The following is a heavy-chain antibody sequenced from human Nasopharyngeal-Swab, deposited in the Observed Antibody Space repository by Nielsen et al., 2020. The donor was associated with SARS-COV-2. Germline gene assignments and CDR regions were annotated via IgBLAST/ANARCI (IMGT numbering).Heavy chain of an antibody. CDR2: IYYGGGT. CDR3: ATLSSSWYEYYFDY. J-gene: IGHJ4*02. Sequence: SETLSLTCTVSGGSISSSTYYWAWIRQPPGKGLEWIGSIYYGGGTYYNPSLKSRVTISVDTSKNQFSLTLSSVTAADTAVYYCATLSSSWYEYYFDYWGQGTLVTVSS. V-gene: IGHV4-39*01. CDR1: GGSISSSTYY. D-gene: IGHD6-13*01.